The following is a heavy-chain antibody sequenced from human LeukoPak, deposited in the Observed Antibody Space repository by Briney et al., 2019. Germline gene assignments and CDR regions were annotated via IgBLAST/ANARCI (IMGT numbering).Heavy chain of an antibody. V-gene: IGHV3-20*04. CDR1: GFILNDYG. J-gene: IGHJ6*03. CDR3: ARVSGWDYDCYYMDV. CDR2: INWNGGST. Sequence: GGSLRLSCAASGFILNDYGMSWVRQAPGKGLEWVSGINWNGGSTGYGDSVKGRFTISRDDGRNSLYLQMDSLRAEDTAVYYCARVSGWDYDCYYMDVWGEGTTVTVSS. D-gene: IGHD6-19*01.